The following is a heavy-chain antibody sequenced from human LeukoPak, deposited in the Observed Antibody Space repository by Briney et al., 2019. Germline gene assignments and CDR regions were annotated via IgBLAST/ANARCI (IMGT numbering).Heavy chain of an antibody. D-gene: IGHD3-22*01. Sequence: SETLSLTCAVYGGSLSGHYWSWIRQSPVKGLEWIDEINHSGSTNHNPSLESRVIITVDTSKNQLSLKLISVTAADAAVYYCARGRNYYDSSGYLYGLDVWGQGTLVTVSS. CDR3: ARGRNYYDSSGYLYGLDV. CDR2: INHSGST. CDR1: GGSLSGHY. J-gene: IGHJ4*02. V-gene: IGHV4-34*01.